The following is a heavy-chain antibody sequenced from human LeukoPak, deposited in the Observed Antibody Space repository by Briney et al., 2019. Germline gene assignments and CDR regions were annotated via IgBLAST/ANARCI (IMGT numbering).Heavy chain of an antibody. CDR1: GGSISSSSYY. J-gene: IGHJ4*02. D-gene: IGHD2-8*01. CDR2: IYYSGST. Sequence: PSETLSLTCTVSGGSISSSSYYWGWIRQPPGKGLEWIGSIYYSGSTYYNPSLKSRVTISVDTSKNQFSLKLSSVTAADTAVYYCASSSNYCFDYWGQGTLVTVSS. V-gene: IGHV4-39*07. CDR3: ASSSNYCFDY.